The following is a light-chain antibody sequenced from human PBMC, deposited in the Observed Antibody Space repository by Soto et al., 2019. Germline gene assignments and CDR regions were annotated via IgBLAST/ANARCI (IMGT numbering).Light chain of an antibody. J-gene: IGKJ5*01. CDR1: QSLVYSDGNIY. CDR3: MQGTHWPPIT. CDR2: KVS. Sequence: DVVLTQSPLSLPVTLGQPASISCRSTQSLVYSDGNIYLNWFQQRPGQSPRRLIYKVSNRDSGVPDRFSGSWSGTDFTLKISRVEAEDVGVYYCMQGTHWPPITFGQGTRLEIK. V-gene: IGKV2-30*01.